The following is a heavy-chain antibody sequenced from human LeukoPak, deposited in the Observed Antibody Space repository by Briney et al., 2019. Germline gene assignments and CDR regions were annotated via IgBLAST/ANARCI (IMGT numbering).Heavy chain of an antibody. CDR1: GGSFSGYY. J-gene: IGHJ4*02. D-gene: IGHD2-15*01. CDR2: INHSGST. Sequence: SETLSLTCAVYGGSFSGYYWSWIRQPPGKGLEWIGEINHSGSTNYNPSLKSRVTMSVDTSKNQFSLKLSSVTAADTAVYYCARGPPDIVVVVAARTPFDYWGQGTLVTVSS. V-gene: IGHV4-34*01. CDR3: ARGPPDIVVVVAARTPFDY.